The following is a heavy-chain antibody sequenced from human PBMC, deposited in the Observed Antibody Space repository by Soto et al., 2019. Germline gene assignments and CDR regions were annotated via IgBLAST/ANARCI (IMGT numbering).Heavy chain of an antibody. CDR3: AREERESGGLAN. CDR1: GFTFSNYW. D-gene: IGHD2-15*01. J-gene: IGHJ4*02. Sequence: EVQLVESGGGLVQPGGSLRLSCAASGFTFSNYWMSWVRQAPGKGLEWVANIKQSGSEKHYVDSVKGRFTISRDDAKNSLNLQMNSLRVEDTAIYYCAREERESGGLANWGQGTLVTVSP. V-gene: IGHV3-7*04. CDR2: IKQSGSEK.